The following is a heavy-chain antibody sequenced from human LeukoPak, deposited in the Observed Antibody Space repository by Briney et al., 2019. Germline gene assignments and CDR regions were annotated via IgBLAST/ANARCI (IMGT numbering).Heavy chain of an antibody. J-gene: IGHJ4*02. CDR1: GGSISSGSYY. CDR2: IYTSGST. V-gene: IGHV4-61*02. D-gene: IGHD2-8*01. CDR3: ARHVLWDYFDY. Sequence: SQTLSLTCTVSGGSISSGSYYWSWIRQPAGKGLEWIGRIYTSGSTNYNPSLKSRVTISVDTSKNQFSLKLSSVTAADTAVYYCARHVLWDYFDYWGQGTLVTVSS.